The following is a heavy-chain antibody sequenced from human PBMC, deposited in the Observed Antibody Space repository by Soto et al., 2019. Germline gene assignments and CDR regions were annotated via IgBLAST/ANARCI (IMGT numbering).Heavy chain of an antibody. J-gene: IGHJ3*02. Sequence: EVQLVESGGGLVQPGGSLRLSCAASGFTFSTYWMTWVRQAPGKGLEWVANIKSDGGEQYFVASVKGRFTISRDNSKNSLFMQMNSLRAEDTAVYYCARVSRRNAFDIWGQGTMVTVSS. V-gene: IGHV3-7*01. CDR1: GFTFSTYW. CDR2: IKSDGGEQ. CDR3: ARVSRRNAFDI.